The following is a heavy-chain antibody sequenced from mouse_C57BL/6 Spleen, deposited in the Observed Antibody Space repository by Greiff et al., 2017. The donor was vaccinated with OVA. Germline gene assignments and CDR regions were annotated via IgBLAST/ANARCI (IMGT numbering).Heavy chain of an antibody. CDR2: IYPGSGNT. CDR3: ARGGWLPY. V-gene: IGHV1-76*01. Sequence: VKLMESGAELVRPGASVKLSCKASGYTFTDYYINWVKQRPGQGLEWIARIYPGSGNTYYNEKFKGKATLPAEKSSSTAYMQLSSLTSEDSAVYFCARGGWLPYWGQGTTLTVSS. J-gene: IGHJ2*01. CDR1: GYTFTDYY. D-gene: IGHD2-3*01.